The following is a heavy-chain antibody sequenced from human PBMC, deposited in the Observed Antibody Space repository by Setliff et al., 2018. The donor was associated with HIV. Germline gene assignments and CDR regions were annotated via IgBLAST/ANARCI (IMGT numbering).Heavy chain of an antibody. V-gene: IGHV1-69*13. CDR1: GGTLSNYV. Sequence: ASVKVSCKTSGGTLSNYVITWVRQAPGQGLEWMGMIIPMYNIPAYAQKFQGRVTFTADESTSTAYMELSSLRSEDTAVYYCALPYCGGGNCWSSASLPPAGWFDPWGQGTLVTVSS. CDR2: IIPMYNIP. CDR3: ALPYCGGGNCWSSASLPPAGWFDP. D-gene: IGHD2-15*01. J-gene: IGHJ5*02.